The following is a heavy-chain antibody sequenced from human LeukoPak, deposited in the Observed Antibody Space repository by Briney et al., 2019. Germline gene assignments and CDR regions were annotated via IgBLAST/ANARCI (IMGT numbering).Heavy chain of an antibody. CDR2: ISGSGGST. J-gene: IGHJ4*02. D-gene: IGHD1-26*01. CDR3: AKDVRGGPILGAGSVDF. V-gene: IGHV3-23*01. CDR1: GFTFSSYA. Sequence: PGGSLRLSCAASGFTFSSYAMSWVRQAPGKGLEWVSAISGSGGSTYYADSVKGRFTISRDNSKNTLYLQMNSLRAEDTAVYYCAKDVRGGPILGAGSVDFWGQGTLVTVSS.